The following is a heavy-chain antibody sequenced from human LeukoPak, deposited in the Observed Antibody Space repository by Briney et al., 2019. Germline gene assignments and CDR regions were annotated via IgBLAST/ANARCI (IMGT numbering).Heavy chain of an antibody. CDR3: ARDKGAVAGLGWYFDY. D-gene: IGHD6-19*01. CDR1: GFTVSSNY. CDR2: ISSSSSTI. V-gene: IGHV3-48*01. J-gene: IGHJ4*02. Sequence: GGSLRLSCAASGFTVSSNYMSWVRQAPGKGLEWVSYISSSSSTIYYADSVKGRFTISRDNAKNSLYLQMNSLRAEDTAVYYCARDKGAVAGLGWYFDYWGQGTLVTVSS.